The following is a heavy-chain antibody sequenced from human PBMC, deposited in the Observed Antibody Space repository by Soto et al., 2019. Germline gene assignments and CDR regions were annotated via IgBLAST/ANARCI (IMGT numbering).Heavy chain of an antibody. V-gene: IGHV1-69*12. J-gene: IGHJ4*02. CDR3: AREAGYCSGGSCSYFDY. Sequence: QVQLVQSGAEVKKPGSSVKVSCKASGGTFSSYAISWVRQAPGQGLEWMGGIIPIFGTANYAQKFQGRVTIPADESTSTAYMELSSLRSEDTAVYYCAREAGYCSGGSCSYFDYWGQGTLVTVSS. CDR2: IIPIFGTA. D-gene: IGHD2-15*01. CDR1: GGTFSSYA.